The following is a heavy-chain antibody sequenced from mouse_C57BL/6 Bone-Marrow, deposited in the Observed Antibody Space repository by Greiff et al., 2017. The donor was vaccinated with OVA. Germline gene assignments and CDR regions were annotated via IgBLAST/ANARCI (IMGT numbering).Heavy chain of an antibody. CDR2: IDPEDGDT. D-gene: IGHD2-3*01. J-gene: IGHJ2*01. V-gene: IGHV14-1*01. Sequence: EVQLQQSGAELVRPGASVKLSCTASGFNIKDYYMHWVKQRPEQGLEWIGRIDPEDGDTAYAPKFQGKATMTADTSSNTAYLQLSSLTSEDTAVYYCTTGRWFLYFDYWGQGTTLTVSS. CDR1: GFNIKDYY. CDR3: TTGRWFLYFDY.